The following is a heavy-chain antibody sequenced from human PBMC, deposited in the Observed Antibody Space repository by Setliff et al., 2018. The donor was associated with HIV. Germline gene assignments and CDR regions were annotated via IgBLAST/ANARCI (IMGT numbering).Heavy chain of an antibody. V-gene: IGHV3-30*02. CDR3: AKDSNYRGVAVRRGFYFDS. J-gene: IGHJ4*02. Sequence: GGSLRLSCAASGITFSNYGMHWVRQAPGKGLEWVAVIWYDGNNKYYADSVKGRFTISRDNFKNTLCLQMNSLRAEDTAVYYCAKDSNYRGVAVRRGFYFDSWGQGRLVTVSS. CDR2: IWYDGNNK. D-gene: IGHD6-6*01. CDR1: GITFSNYG.